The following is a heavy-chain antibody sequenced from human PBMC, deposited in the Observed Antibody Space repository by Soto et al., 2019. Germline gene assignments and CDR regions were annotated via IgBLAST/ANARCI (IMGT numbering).Heavy chain of an antibody. CDR1: GGTFSSYA. Sequence: SVKVSCKAFGGTFSSYAICWVRQAPGQGLEWMGGIIPMFDSTNYAQKFQGRVTITADESTSTAFMELSSLRSEDTAVYYCARRVVVTSVRDIAYYYYGLDVWGQGTTGTVS. CDR2: IIPMFDST. CDR3: ARRVVVTSVRDIAYYYYGLDV. D-gene: IGHD2-21*02. V-gene: IGHV1-69*13. J-gene: IGHJ6*02.